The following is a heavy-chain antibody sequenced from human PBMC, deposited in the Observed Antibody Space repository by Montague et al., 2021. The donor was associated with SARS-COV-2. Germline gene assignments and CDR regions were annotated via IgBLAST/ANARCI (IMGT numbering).Heavy chain of an antibody. CDR3: ARDRRRWLQLNNWFDP. J-gene: IGHJ5*02. CDR1: GYSISSGYY. CDR2: IYHSGST. V-gene: IGHV4-38-2*02. Sequence: SETLSLTCTVSGYSISSGYYWGWTRQPPGKGLEWIGSIYHSGSTYYNPSLKSRVTISVDTSKNQFSLKLLSSVTAADTAVYYCARDRRRWLQLNNWFDPWGQGTLVTVSS. D-gene: IGHD5-24*01.